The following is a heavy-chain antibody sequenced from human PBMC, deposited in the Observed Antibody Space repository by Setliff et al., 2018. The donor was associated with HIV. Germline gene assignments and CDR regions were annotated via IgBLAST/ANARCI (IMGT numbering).Heavy chain of an antibody. CDR3: AKDSNPGHMIVVAYDAFDI. J-gene: IGHJ3*02. V-gene: IGHV3-30*04. D-gene: IGHD3-22*01. Sequence: PGGSLRLSCAASGFTFSRYAMHWVRQAPGKGLEWVAVVSHDGSNRYYADSVKGRFTISRDNSKNTLYLQMNSLRAEDTAVYYCAKDSNPGHMIVVAYDAFDIWGQGTMVTVSS. CDR1: GFTFSRYA. CDR2: VSHDGSNR.